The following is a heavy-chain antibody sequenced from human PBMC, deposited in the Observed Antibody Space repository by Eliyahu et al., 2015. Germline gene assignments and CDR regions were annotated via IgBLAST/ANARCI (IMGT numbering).Heavy chain of an antibody. CDR2: INPNSGDT. CDR1: GYTFXDPX. J-gene: IGHJ5*02. V-gene: IGHV1-2*02. CDR3: ARDGLWSNNWFDR. Sequence: QVQLVQPGAEAKMTGAXVXXSCKASGYTFXDPXVXWXXQXPGQGLEWMGWINPNSGDTKSAQRFQGRVTMTRDTSISTVYLEVNRLRIDDTAVYFCARDGLWSNNWFDRWGQGTLVTVSS. D-gene: IGHD3-3*01.